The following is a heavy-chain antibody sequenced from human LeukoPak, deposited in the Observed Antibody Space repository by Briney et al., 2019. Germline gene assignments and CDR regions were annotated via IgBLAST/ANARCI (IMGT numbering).Heavy chain of an antibody. Sequence: SETLSLTCTVSGGSISSYYWSWIRQPPGKGLEWIGYIYYSGSTNYNPSLKNRVTISVDTSKNQFSLKLSSVTAADTAVYYCAVLSRRGAYYYDSSLVDYWGQGTLVTVSS. CDR2: IYYSGST. V-gene: IGHV4-59*01. D-gene: IGHD3-22*01. CDR3: AVLSRRGAYYYDSSLVDY. CDR1: GGSISSYY. J-gene: IGHJ4*02.